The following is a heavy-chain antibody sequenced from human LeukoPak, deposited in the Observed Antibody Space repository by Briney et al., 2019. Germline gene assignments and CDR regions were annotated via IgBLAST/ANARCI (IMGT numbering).Heavy chain of an antibody. J-gene: IGHJ4*02. CDR2: MNPNSGNT. CDR1: GYTFTGYY. Sequence: ASVKVSCKASGYTFTGYYMHWVRQAPGQGLEWMGWMNPNSGNTGYAQKFQGRVTMTRNTSISTAYMELSSLRSEDTAVYYCARGGYYVDYFDYWGRGTLVTVSS. CDR3: ARGGYYVDYFDY. V-gene: IGHV1-8*02. D-gene: IGHD1-26*01.